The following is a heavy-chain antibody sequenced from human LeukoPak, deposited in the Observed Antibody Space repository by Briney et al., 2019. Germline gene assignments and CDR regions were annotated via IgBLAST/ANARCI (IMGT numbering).Heavy chain of an antibody. Sequence: GASVKVSCKASGYIFKNYYMHWVRQAPGQGLEWMGMINSNGGSTTYAQKFQGRITLTRDTSTSTVYMELSSLRSEDTAVYYCAREWLAFDYWGQGTLVTVSS. D-gene: IGHD3-22*01. V-gene: IGHV1-46*02. CDR1: GYIFKNYY. J-gene: IGHJ4*02. CDR3: AREWLAFDY. CDR2: INSNGGST.